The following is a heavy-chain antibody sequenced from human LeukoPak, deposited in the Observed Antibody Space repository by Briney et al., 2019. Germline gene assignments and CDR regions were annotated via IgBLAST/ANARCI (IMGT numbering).Heavy chain of an antibody. Sequence: GASVKVSCKVSGYTLTELSMHWVRQAPGKGLEWMGGFDPEDGETIYAQKFQGRVTMTRDTSISTAYMELSRLRSDDTAVYYCARGGIVVVPAASVFDPWGQGTLVTVSS. J-gene: IGHJ5*02. CDR1: GYTLTELS. D-gene: IGHD2-2*01. V-gene: IGHV1-24*01. CDR2: FDPEDGET. CDR3: ARGGIVVVPAASVFDP.